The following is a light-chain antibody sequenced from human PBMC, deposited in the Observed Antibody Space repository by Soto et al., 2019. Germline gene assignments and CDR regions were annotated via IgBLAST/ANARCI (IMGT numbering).Light chain of an antibody. J-gene: IGLJ1*01. CDR2: EVS. CDR1: SXDGGGYNY. Sequence: SALTQPASVSGSPGQSITISCTGTSXDGGGYNYVSWYQLHPGRAPKVMVYEVSNRPSGVSNRFSGSKYCNTASLIISRPQAEDESDYYSISYISSTADDCATGPKVTV. V-gene: IGLV2-14*01. CDR3: ISYISSTADD.